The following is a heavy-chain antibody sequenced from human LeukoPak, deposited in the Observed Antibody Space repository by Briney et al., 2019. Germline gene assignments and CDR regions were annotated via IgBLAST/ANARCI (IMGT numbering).Heavy chain of an antibody. CDR2: IIPIFGTA. D-gene: IGHD1-7*01. J-gene: IGHJ4*02. CDR3: AITRITGTPPRFDY. V-gene: IGHV1-69*06. Sequence: GASVKVSCKASGGTFSSYAISWVRQAPGQGLEWMGRIIPIFGTANYAQKFQGRVTMTEDTSTDTAYMELSSLRSEDTAVYYCAITRITGTPPRFDYWGQGTLVTVSS. CDR1: GGTFSSYA.